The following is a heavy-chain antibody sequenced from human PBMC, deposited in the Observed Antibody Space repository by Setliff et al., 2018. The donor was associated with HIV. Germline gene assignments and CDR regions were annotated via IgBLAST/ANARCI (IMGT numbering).Heavy chain of an antibody. Sequence: KSSETLSLTCAVYGGSVSGYYWSWIRQPPGKGLEWIGYIYYSGSTNYNPSLKSRVTISVDTSKNQSSLKLNSVTAADTAVYYCARSPPTTFWSGYTYYYYMDVWGKGTTVTVSS. CDR1: GGSVSGYY. CDR2: IYYSGST. J-gene: IGHJ6*03. V-gene: IGHV4-59*02. D-gene: IGHD3-3*01. CDR3: ARSPPTTFWSGYTYYYYMDV.